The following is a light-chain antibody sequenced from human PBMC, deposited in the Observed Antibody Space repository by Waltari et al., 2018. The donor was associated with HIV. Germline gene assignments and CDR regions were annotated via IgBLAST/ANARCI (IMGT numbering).Light chain of an antibody. CDR1: TTDF. CDR2: RVN. Sequence: QSVLTQPASVSGSPGQSITISCTGTTTDFFSWYQQYPGTAPQLIIYRVNARPSGISPRVSVSKSGYTASLTISGLQAEDEAHYSGSSCVSTHTLMFGGGTTLTVL. J-gene: IGLJ3*02. CDR3: SSCVSTHTLM. V-gene: IGLV2-14*01.